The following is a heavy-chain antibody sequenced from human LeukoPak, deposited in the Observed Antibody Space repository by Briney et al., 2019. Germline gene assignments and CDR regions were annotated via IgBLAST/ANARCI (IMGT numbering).Heavy chain of an antibody. Sequence: GGYLRLSCAASGFAFSGFTMHWVRQAPGTGLKWVAVISYDGTNKYSADSVEGRFTISRDNSKNTLYLQMNSLRAEDTALYYCARDLSSPDGDPLGFYGMDVWGQGTTVTVSS. D-gene: IGHD4-17*01. J-gene: IGHJ6*02. CDR2: ISYDGTNK. CDR1: GFAFSGFT. V-gene: IGHV3-30-3*01. CDR3: ARDLSSPDGDPLGFYGMDV.